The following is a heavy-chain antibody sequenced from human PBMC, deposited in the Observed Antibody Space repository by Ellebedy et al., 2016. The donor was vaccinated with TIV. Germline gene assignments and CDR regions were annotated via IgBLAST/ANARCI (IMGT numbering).Heavy chain of an antibody. J-gene: IGHJ4*02. CDR2: ISRSSGKI. V-gene: IGHV3-48*01. Sequence: GESLKISCAASGFTFSYYSMMWVRQVPEKGLEWVSYISRSSGKIHYADSVQGRFTISRDNAKNSLYLQMNSLRAEDTAVYYCARATIGFDYWGQGTLVTVSS. CDR1: GFTFSYYS. D-gene: IGHD5-12*01. CDR3: ARATIGFDY.